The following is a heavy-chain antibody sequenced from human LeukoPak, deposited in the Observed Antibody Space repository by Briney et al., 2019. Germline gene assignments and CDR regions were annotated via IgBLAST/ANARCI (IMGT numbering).Heavy chain of an antibody. CDR1: GGSFSGYY. D-gene: IGHD6-6*01. CDR3: ARAGIVARRGGVFDY. Sequence: SETLSLTCAVYGGSFSGYYWSWIRQPLGKGLEWIGEINHSGSTNYNPSLKSRVTISVDTSKNQFSLKLSSVTAADTAVYYCARAGIVARRGGVFDYWGQGTLVTVSS. J-gene: IGHJ4*02. V-gene: IGHV4-34*01. CDR2: INHSGST.